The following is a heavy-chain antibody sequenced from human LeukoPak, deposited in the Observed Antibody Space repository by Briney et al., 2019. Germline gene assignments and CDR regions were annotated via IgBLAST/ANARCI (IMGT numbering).Heavy chain of an antibody. J-gene: IGHJ4*02. Sequence: AAVKVSCKASVYTFPNYGINWVREAPREGREWMGWISLYNGNTNYAQKRQGRVTITADTSRSTGYMELRGRRSGARAVFYWARTGSSLYSPYAYGRQGTLLTVSS. CDR1: VYTFPNYG. V-gene: IGHV1-18*04. CDR2: ISLYNGNT. CDR3: ARTGSSLYSPYAY. D-gene: IGHD2-15*01.